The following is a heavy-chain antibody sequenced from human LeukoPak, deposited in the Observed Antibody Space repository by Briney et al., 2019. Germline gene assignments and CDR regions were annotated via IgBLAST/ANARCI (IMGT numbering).Heavy chain of an antibody. V-gene: IGHV1-69*13. Sequence: SVKVSCKASGGTLSSYAISWVRQAPGQGLEWMGGIIPIFGTANYAQKFQGRVTITADESTSTAYMELSSLRSEDTAVYYCARDYGDWPIAWDWGQGTLVTVSS. D-gene: IGHD4-17*01. J-gene: IGHJ4*02. CDR2: IIPIFGTA. CDR3: ARDYGDWPIAWD. CDR1: GGTLSSYA.